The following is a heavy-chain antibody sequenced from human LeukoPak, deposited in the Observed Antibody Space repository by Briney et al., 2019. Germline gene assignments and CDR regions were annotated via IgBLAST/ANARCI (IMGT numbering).Heavy chain of an antibody. D-gene: IGHD3-22*01. V-gene: IGHV3-30*02. CDR2: IRFDGSNK. Sequence: PGGSLRLSCAASGFTFSSYWMSWVRQAPGKGLEWVAFIRFDGSNKYYADSVKGRFTISRDNSKNTLYLQMNSLRAEDTAVYYCAKDSWRVQFYYDSRHFDYWGQGTLVTVSS. CDR3: AKDSWRVQFYYDSRHFDY. CDR1: GFTFSSYW. J-gene: IGHJ4*02.